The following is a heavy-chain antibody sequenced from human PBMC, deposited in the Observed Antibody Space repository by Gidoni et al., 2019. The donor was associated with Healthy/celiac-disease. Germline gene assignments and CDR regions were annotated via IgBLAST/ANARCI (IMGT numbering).Heavy chain of an antibody. D-gene: IGHD1-26*01. CDR1: GYTVTRYA. J-gene: IGHJ2*01. CDR2: MNPNSGNT. V-gene: IGHV1-8*01. CDR3: ARGPVKGVSYYWYFDL. Sequence: QGQLVQWGDEGKKPGASAKGSCKASGYTVTRYAINWVRQATGQGLAGMGWMNPNSGNTGYAQKFQGRVTMPRNTSISTAYMELSSLRSEDPAVYYCARGPVKGVSYYWYFDLWGRGTLVTVSS.